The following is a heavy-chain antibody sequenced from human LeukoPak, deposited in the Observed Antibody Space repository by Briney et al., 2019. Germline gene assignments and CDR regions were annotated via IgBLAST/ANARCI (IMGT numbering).Heavy chain of an antibody. CDR1: GYSFTSYW. V-gene: IGHV5-51*01. CDR2: IYPGDSDT. Sequence: GESLKISCKGSGYSFTSYWIGWVRQMPGKGLEWMGIIYPGDSDTRYSPSFQGQVTISADKSISTAYLQWSSLKASDTAMYYCAKPLGYDYVWGSYRYDQGLVGYDYWGQGTLVTVSS. D-gene: IGHD3-16*02. J-gene: IGHJ4*02. CDR3: AKPLGYDYVWGSYRYDQGLVGYDY.